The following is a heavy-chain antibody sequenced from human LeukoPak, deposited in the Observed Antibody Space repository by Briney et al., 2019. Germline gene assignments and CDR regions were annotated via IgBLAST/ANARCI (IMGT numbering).Heavy chain of an antibody. D-gene: IGHD2-15*01. CDR2: VSGRGDAT. Sequence: GGSLRLSCAASAFTFNNYAMTWVRQAPGKGLEWVSAVSGRGDATYYADSVKGRFTISRDDSKNTLYLQMNSLRAEDTAVYHCAKAPPAATNYYYGMDVWGQGTTVTVSS. V-gene: IGHV3-23*01. CDR3: AKAPPAATNYYYGMDV. J-gene: IGHJ6*02. CDR1: AFTFNNYA.